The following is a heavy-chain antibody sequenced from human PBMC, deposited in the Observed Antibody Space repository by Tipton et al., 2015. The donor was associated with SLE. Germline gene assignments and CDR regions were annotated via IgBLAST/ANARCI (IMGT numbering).Heavy chain of an antibody. Sequence: TLSLTCTVSGGSISSYYWSWIRQPPGKGLEWIGYIYYSGRTRYNPSLQSRVSISIDTSKSRFSLRLTSVTAADTAIYYCARHMSVTYANFDVWGQGTVVTVSS. V-gene: IGHV4-59*08. CDR1: GGSISSYY. CDR3: ARHMSVTYANFDV. J-gene: IGHJ3*01. D-gene: IGHD2-21*02. CDR2: IYYSGRT.